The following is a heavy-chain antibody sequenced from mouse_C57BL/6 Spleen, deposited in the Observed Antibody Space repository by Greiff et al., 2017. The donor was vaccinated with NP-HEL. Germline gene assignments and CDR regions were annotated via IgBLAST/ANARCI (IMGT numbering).Heavy chain of an antibody. CDR1: GYAFSSSW. Sequence: QVQLKQSGPELVKPGASVKISCKASGYAFSSSWMNWVKQRPGKGLEWIGRIYPGDGDTNYNGKFKGKATLTADKSSSTAYMQLSSLTSEDSAVYFCARSVYYGNCYAMDYWGQGTSVTVSS. V-gene: IGHV1-82*01. CDR3: ARSVYYGNCYAMDY. D-gene: IGHD2-1*01. CDR2: IYPGDGDT. J-gene: IGHJ4*01.